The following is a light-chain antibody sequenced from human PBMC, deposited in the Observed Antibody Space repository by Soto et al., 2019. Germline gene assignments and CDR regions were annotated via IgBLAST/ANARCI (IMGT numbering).Light chain of an antibody. V-gene: IGKV3-20*01. CDR2: GAS. CDR1: QSVSSNY. Sequence: ETVLTQSPGTLSLSPGERATLSCRASQSVSSNYLAWYQQKTGQAPRLLMYGASTRATGIPDRFSGSGSGTHFTLTISRLEPEDFAVYYCQQFGRSPPSWTFGQGTKVEIK. CDR3: QQFGRSPPSWT. J-gene: IGKJ1*01.